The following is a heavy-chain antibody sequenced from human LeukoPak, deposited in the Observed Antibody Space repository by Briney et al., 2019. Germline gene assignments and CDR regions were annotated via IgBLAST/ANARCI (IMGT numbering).Heavy chain of an antibody. CDR1: GGSFSGYY. Sequence: SETLSLTCAVYGGSFSGYYWSWIRQPPGKGLEWIGEINHSGSTNYNPSLKSRVTISVDTSKNPFSLKLSSVTAADTAVYYCARAPSTSLGNDYWGQGTLVTVSS. D-gene: IGHD2-2*01. CDR2: INHSGST. V-gene: IGHV4-34*01. CDR3: ARAPSTSLGNDY. J-gene: IGHJ4*02.